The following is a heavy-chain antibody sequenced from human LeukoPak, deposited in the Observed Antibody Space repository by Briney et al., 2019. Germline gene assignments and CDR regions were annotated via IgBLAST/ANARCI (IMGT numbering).Heavy chain of an antibody. D-gene: IGHD5-18*01. J-gene: IGHJ6*03. CDR3: AKDGTARDLYYYYYMDV. CDR1: GFTFSSYG. V-gene: IGHV3-30*02. CDR2: IRYDGSNK. Sequence: PGGSLRLSCAASGFTFSSYGMHWVRQAPGKGLEWVAFIRYDGSNKYYAESVKGRFTISRDNSKNTLYLQMNSLRAEDTAVYYCAKDGTARDLYYYYYMDVWGKGTTVTVSS.